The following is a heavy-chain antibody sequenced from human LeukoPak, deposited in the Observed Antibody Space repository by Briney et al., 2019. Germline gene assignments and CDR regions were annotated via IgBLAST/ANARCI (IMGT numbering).Heavy chain of an antibody. Sequence: GGSLRLPCAASGFTFSSYGMHWVRQAPGKGLEWVAVIWYDGSNKYYADSVKGRFTISRDNSKNTLYLQMNSLRAEDTAVYYCAKDFVTMVRGVSHYFDYWGQGTLVTVSS. V-gene: IGHV3-33*06. J-gene: IGHJ4*02. CDR2: IWYDGSNK. CDR3: AKDFVTMVRGVSHYFDY. CDR1: GFTFSSYG. D-gene: IGHD3-10*01.